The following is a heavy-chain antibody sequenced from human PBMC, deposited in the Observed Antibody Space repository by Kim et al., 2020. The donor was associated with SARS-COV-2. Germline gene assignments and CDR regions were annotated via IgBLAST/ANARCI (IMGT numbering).Heavy chain of an antibody. J-gene: IGHJ6*02. Sequence: VKARFTIARDNSKNTLYLQMNGLRAEDTAVYYCAKELPVFARYYYYAMDVWGQGTTVTVSS. CDR3: AKELPVFARYYYYAMDV. V-gene: IGHV3-30*02. D-gene: IGHD2-21*01.